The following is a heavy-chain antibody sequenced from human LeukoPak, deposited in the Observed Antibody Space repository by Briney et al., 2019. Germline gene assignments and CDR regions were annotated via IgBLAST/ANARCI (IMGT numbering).Heavy chain of an antibody. V-gene: IGHV4-61*01. J-gene: IGHJ4*02. D-gene: IGHD2-2*01. CDR3: ARSFCSSTSCYSEPTFDY. Sequence: SETLSLACTVPDGSISSDSYYWSWIRQPPGKGLEWIGYIYYSGSTNYNPSLKSRVTISVDTSKSQFSLKLSSVTAADTAVYYCARSFCSSTSCYSEPTFDYWGQGTLVTVSS. CDR2: IYYSGST. CDR1: DGSISSDSYY.